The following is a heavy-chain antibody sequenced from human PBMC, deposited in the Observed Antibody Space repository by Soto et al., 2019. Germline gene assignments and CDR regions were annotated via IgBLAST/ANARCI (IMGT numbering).Heavy chain of an antibody. D-gene: IGHD6-13*01. CDR3: ARTAAAGKYYYGMDV. CDR2: INPGDSVT. Sequence: PGESLKISCKGSGYSFTSYWIGWVRQMPGKGLELMGIINPGDSVTRYSPSFQGQVTISADKSISTAYLQWSSLKASDTAMYYCARTAAAGKYYYGMDVWGQGTTVTVS. V-gene: IGHV5-51*01. CDR1: GYSFTSYW. J-gene: IGHJ6*02.